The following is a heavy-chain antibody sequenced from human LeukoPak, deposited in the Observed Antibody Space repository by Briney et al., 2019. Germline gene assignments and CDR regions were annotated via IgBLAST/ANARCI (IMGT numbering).Heavy chain of an antibody. Sequence: PSETLSLTCAVYGGSFSGYYWSWIRQPPGKGLEWIGEINHSESTNYNPSLKSRVTISVDTSKNQFSLKLSSVTAADTAVYYCARYRRIRGQCPGNSSSCRTRWTYYFDYWGQGTLVTVSS. J-gene: IGHJ4*02. CDR2: INHSEST. V-gene: IGHV4-34*01. CDR1: GGSFSGYY. CDR3: ARYRRIRGQCPGNSSSCRTRWTYYFDY. D-gene: IGHD6-13*01.